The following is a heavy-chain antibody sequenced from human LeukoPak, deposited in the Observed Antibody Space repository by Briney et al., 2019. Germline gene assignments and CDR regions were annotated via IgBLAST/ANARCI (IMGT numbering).Heavy chain of an antibody. Sequence: PGGSLRLSCAASGFTFSTYGTSWVRQAPGKGLQWVSTIPSGGGTYYADSVKGRFTISRDNSKNTLYLQMNSLQSEDTAVYYCAKIPFESSGPFDSWGLGTLVTVSS. V-gene: IGHV3-23*01. CDR2: IPSGGGT. J-gene: IGHJ4*02. CDR3: AKIPFESSGPFDS. D-gene: IGHD2-15*01. CDR1: GFTFSTYG.